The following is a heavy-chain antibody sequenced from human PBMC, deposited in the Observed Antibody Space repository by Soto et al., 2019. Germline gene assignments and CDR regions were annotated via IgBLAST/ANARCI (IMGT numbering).Heavy chain of an antibody. V-gene: IGHV1-18*01. CDR2: ISAYNGNT. D-gene: IGHD2-2*01. J-gene: IGHJ4*02. CDR3: ARGYCSSTSCPPWYFDY. Sequence: ASVKVSCKASGYTFTSYGISWVRQAPGQGLEWMGWISAYNGNTNYAQKLQGRVTMTTDTSTSTAYMELRSLRSDDTAVYYCARGYCSSTSCPPWYFDYWGQGTLVTVSS. CDR1: GYTFTSYG.